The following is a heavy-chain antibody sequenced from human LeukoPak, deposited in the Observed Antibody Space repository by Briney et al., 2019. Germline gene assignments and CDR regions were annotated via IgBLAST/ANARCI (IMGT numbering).Heavy chain of an antibody. J-gene: IGHJ6*02. V-gene: IGHV1-69*13. CDR3: ARFLPTIFRTPYYYYGMDV. D-gene: IGHD3-3*01. Sequence: SVKVSCKASGGTFSSYAISWVRQAPGQGLEWMGGVIPIFGTANYAQKFQGRVTITADESTSTAYMELSSLRSEDTAVYYCARFLPTIFRTPYYYYGMDVWGQGTTVTVSS. CDR1: GGTFSSYA. CDR2: VIPIFGTA.